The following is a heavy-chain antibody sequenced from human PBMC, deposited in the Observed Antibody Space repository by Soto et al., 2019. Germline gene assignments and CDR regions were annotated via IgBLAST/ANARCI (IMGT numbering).Heavy chain of an antibody. D-gene: IGHD3-22*01. CDR2: ISAYNGNT. CDR1: GYTFTSYG. J-gene: IGHJ4*02. CDR3: ARAFMESSGYFFYFDY. Sequence: ASVKVSCKASGYTFTSYGISWVRQAPGQGLEWMGWISAYNGNTNYAQKLQGRVTMTTDTSTSTAYMEMRSLRSDDTAVYYCARAFMESSGYFFYFDYWGQGTLVTVSS. V-gene: IGHV1-18*01.